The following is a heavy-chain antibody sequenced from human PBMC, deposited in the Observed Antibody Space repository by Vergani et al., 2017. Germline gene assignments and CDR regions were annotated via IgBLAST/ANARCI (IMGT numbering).Heavy chain of an antibody. J-gene: IGHJ3*02. Sequence: QVQLVESGGGVVQPGRSLRLSCAASGFTFSSSGMHWVRQAPGKGLEWVAVIWYDGSNKYYADSVKGRFTISRDNSKNTLYLQMNSLRAEDTAVYYCARDFPPYCGGDCYSGNAFDIWGQGTMVTVSS. CDR2: IWYDGSNK. CDR3: ARDFPPYCGGDCYSGNAFDI. CDR1: GFTFSSSG. D-gene: IGHD2-21*01. V-gene: IGHV3-33*01.